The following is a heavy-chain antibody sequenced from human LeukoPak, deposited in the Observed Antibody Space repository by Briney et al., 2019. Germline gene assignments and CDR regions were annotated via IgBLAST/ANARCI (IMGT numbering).Heavy chain of an antibody. J-gene: IGHJ4*02. CDR3: TYDPYYYDSSGYFDY. V-gene: IGHV3-49*03. CDR2: IRSKAYGGTT. CDR1: GFTFGDYA. D-gene: IGHD3-22*01. Sequence: GGSLRLSSTASGFTFGDYAMSWFRQAPGKGLEWVGFIRSKAYGGTTEYAASVKGRFTISRDDSKSIAYLQMNSLKTEDTAVYYCTYDPYYYDSSGYFDYWGQGTLVTVSS.